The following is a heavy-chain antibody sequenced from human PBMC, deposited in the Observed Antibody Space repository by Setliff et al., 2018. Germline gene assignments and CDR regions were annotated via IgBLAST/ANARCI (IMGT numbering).Heavy chain of an antibody. CDR1: FFTFRNYY. CDR2: IHDSGNPT. D-gene: IGHD3-16*01. J-gene: IGHJ4*02. CDR3: ARTTGYRLEGDFDY. Sequence: SLLLSFSSSFFTFRNYYMTWIRQAPGKGLEWISYIHDSGNPTYYADSVKGRFTVSRDNAKNSLYLPMTSLRAEDKDRYYCARTTGYRLEGDFDYWGQGTLVTVSS. V-gene: IGHV3-11*01.